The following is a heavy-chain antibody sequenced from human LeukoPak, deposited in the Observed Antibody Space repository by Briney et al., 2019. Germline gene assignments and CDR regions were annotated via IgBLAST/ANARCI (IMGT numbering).Heavy chain of an antibody. CDR1: GFIFSSYA. J-gene: IGHJ4*02. CDR3: AKVEGYSGYDLVGY. Sequence: GGSLRLSCTASGFIFSSYAMSWVRQAPGKGLEWVSAISGSGGSTYYADSVKGRFTISRDNSKNTLYLQMNSLRAEDTAAYYCAKVEGYSGYDLVGYWGQGTLVTVSS. CDR2: ISGSGGST. D-gene: IGHD5-12*01. V-gene: IGHV3-23*01.